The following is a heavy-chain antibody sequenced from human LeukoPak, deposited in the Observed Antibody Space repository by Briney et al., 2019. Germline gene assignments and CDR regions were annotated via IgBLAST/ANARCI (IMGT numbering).Heavy chain of an antibody. Sequence: ASVKVSCKASGYTFTSYGISWARQAPGQGLEWMGWISAYNGNTNYAQKLQGRVTMTTDTSTSTAYMELRSLRSDDTAVYYCARVLWFGDWERDWFDPWGQGTLVTVSS. V-gene: IGHV1-18*01. CDR1: GYTFTSYG. CDR3: ARVLWFGDWERDWFDP. CDR2: ISAYNGNT. J-gene: IGHJ5*02. D-gene: IGHD3-10*01.